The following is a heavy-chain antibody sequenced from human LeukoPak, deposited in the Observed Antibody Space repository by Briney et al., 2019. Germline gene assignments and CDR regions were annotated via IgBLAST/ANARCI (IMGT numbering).Heavy chain of an antibody. Sequence: GASVKVSCKASGYTFTSYDINWVRQATGQGLEWMGWMNPNSGNTGYAQKFQGRVTMTRNTSISTAYMELSGLRSEDTAVYYCARGFEPLLSPSETYYDILTGYFTNYYYYYMDVWGKGTTVTISS. J-gene: IGHJ6*03. CDR2: MNPNSGNT. D-gene: IGHD3-9*01. CDR3: ARGFEPLLSPSETYYDILTGYFTNYYYYYMDV. V-gene: IGHV1-8*01. CDR1: GYTFTSYD.